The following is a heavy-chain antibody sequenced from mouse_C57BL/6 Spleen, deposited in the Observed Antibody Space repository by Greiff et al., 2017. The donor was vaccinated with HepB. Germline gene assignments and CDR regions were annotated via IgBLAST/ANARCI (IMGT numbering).Heavy chain of an antibody. Sequence: VQLQQPGAELVIPGASVKLSCKASGYTFSSYWMHWVKQRTGQGLEWSGEIDPSDSYTNYNQKFKGKSTLTVDKSSSTAYMQLSSLTSEDSAVYYCARKDYYGGDYWGQGTTLTVSS. CDR1: GYTFSSYW. CDR2: IDPSDSYT. J-gene: IGHJ2*01. CDR3: ARKDYYGGDY. V-gene: IGHV1-69*01. D-gene: IGHD1-1*01.